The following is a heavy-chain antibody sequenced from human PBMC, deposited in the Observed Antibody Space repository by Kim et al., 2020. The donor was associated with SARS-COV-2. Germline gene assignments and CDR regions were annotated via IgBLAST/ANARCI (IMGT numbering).Heavy chain of an antibody. V-gene: IGHV1-24*01. J-gene: IGHJ3*02. CDR2: FDPEDGET. D-gene: IGHD6-13*01. CDR3: ATSFAGQGAFDI. Sequence: ASVKVSCKVSGYTLTELSMHWVRQAPGKGLEWMGGFDPEDGETIYAQKFQGRVTMTEDTSTDTAYMELSSLRSEDTAVYYCATSFAGQGAFDIWGQGTMVTVSS. CDR1: GYTLTELS.